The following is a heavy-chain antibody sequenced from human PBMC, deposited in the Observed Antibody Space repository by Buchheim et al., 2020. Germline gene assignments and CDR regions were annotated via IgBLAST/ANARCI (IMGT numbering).Heavy chain of an antibody. Sequence: EVQLVESGGGLVQPGGSLTLSCAVSGFTFSNYWMSWVRQAPGKGLEWVANINQDGSEEYYVDSVKGRFTIFRDNAKKSLYLQMNRLRAEDTAFYYCARDVLYYGSGTYPKTYYFDYWGQGTL. CDR2: INQDGSEE. V-gene: IGHV3-7*01. CDR1: GFTFSNYW. CDR3: ARDVLYYGSGTYPKTYYFDY. J-gene: IGHJ4*02. D-gene: IGHD3-10*01.